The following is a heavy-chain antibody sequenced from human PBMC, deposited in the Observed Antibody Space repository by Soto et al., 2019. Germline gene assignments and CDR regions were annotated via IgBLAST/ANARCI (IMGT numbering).Heavy chain of an antibody. D-gene: IGHD5-12*01. CDR1: GFTFSSYA. Sequence: GGSLRLSCAASGFTFSSYAMSWVRQAPGKGLEWVSAISGSGGSTYYADSVKGRFTISRDNSKNTLYLQMNSLRAEDTAVYYCAKDRVAKDYYYYYYGMDVWSQGTTVTVSS. CDR2: ISGSGGST. V-gene: IGHV3-23*01. CDR3: AKDRVAKDYYYYYYGMDV. J-gene: IGHJ6*02.